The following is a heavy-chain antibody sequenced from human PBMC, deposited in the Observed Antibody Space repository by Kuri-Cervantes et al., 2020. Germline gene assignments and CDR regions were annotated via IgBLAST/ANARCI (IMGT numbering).Heavy chain of an antibody. CDR2: IYTSGST. Sequence: SETLSLTCTVSGGSISSYYWSWIRQPAGKGLEWVGRIYTSGSTNYNPSLKSRVTMSVDTSKNQFSLKLSSVTAADTAVYYCARGYCSGGSCYAGDYWGRGTLVTVSS. J-gene: IGHJ4*02. D-gene: IGHD2-15*01. V-gene: IGHV4-4*07. CDR3: ARGYCSGGSCYAGDY. CDR1: GGSISSYY.